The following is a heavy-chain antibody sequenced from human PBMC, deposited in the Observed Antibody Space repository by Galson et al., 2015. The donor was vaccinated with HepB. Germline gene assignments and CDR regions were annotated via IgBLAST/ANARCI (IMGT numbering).Heavy chain of an antibody. J-gene: IGHJ5*02. CDR3: ARDRGVLAAPWTDR. V-gene: IGHV3-48*01. CDR1: GFTFASYS. CDR2: ISSSSSAT. Sequence: SLRFSCAASGFTFASYSMNWVRQAPGKGLEWISYISSSSSATHYADSVKGRFTISRDNAKNSLFRQMNSLRAEETAVYYCARDRGVLAAPWTDRCGQGSLVTVSS. D-gene: IGHD1-1*01.